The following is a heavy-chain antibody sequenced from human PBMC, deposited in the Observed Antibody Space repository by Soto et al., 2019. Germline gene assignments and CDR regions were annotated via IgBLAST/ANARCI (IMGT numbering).Heavy chain of an antibody. D-gene: IGHD6-19*01. CDR1: GGSISSSSYY. V-gene: IGHV4-39*01. CDR2: IYYSGST. J-gene: IGHJ5*02. Sequence: SETLSLTCTVSGGSISSSSYYWGWIRQPPGKGLEWIGSIYYSGSTYYNPSLRSRVTISVDTSKNQFSLKLSSVTAADTAVYYCARLYFSSGCWLTWGQGTLVTVSS. CDR3: ARLYFSSGCWLT.